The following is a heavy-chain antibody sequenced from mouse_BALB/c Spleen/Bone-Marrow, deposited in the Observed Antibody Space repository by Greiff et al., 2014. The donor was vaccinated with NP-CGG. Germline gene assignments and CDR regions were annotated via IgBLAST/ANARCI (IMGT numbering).Heavy chain of an antibody. J-gene: IGHJ3*01. V-gene: IGHV1S81*02. Sequence: VQLQQSGAELVKPGASVKLSCKASGYTFTSYWMHWVKQRPGRGLEWIGEINPSNGRTNYNEKFKSKATLTVDKSSSTAYMQLSSLTSEDSAVYYCARGGRYDERTWFAYWGQGTLVTVSA. D-gene: IGHD2-14*01. CDR1: GYTFTSYW. CDR2: INPSNGRT. CDR3: ARGGRYDERTWFAY.